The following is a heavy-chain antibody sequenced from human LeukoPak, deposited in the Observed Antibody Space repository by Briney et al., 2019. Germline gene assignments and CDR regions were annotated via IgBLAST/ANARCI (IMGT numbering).Heavy chain of an antibody. CDR2: ISGSGDST. CDR1: GFSFSSYS. V-gene: IGHV3-23*01. Sequence: GGSLRLSCAVSGFSFSSYSMNWVRQTPGKGLEWASSISGSGDSTFYADSVKGRFSISRDNSKNTLYLQVNGLRTEDTAVYYCAKDRLLNCRGDCYIFDYWGQGTVVTVSS. J-gene: IGHJ4*02. CDR3: AKDRLLNCRGDCYIFDY. D-gene: IGHD2-21*02.